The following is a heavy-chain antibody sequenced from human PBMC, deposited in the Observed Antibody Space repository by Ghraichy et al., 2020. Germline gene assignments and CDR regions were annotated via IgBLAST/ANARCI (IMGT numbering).Heavy chain of an antibody. CDR3: ARHGYSYGWNTHDY. V-gene: IGHV4-39*01. J-gene: IGHJ4*02. Sequence: SETLSLTCTVSGGSISSSSYYWGWIRQPPGKGLEWIGSIYYSGSTYYNPSLKSRVTISVDTSKNQFSLKLSSVTAADTAVYYCARHGYSYGWNTHDYWGQGTLVTVSS. CDR2: IYYSGST. D-gene: IGHD5-18*01. CDR1: GGSISSSSYY.